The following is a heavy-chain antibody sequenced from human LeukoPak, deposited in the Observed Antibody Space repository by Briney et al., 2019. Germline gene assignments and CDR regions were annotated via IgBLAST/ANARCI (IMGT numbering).Heavy chain of an antibody. Sequence: SETLSLTCTVSGDSISNSAYYWVWIRQPPGKGLEWIGTITNTGNTYSNPSLKSRGTISIDTSKTQISLKLTSVTAADTAVFYCARKTPGTSVDVWGQGTPVTVSS. J-gene: IGHJ6*02. V-gene: IGHV4-39*01. CDR3: ARKTPGTSVDV. CDR2: ITNTGNT. D-gene: IGHD3-10*01. CDR1: GDSISNSAYY.